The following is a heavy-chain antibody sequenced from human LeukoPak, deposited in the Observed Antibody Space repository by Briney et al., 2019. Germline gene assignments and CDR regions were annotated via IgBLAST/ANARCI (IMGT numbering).Heavy chain of an antibody. Sequence: GGSLRLSCAASGFTFSSYNMNWVRQAPGKGLEWLSYISSTSSAIYYADSVKGRFTISRDNAKNSLYLQMESLSAEDTAIDYCARVIGSYGDSANWGQGTLVTVPA. V-gene: IGHV3-48*04. CDR2: ISSTSSAI. D-gene: IGHD3-16*01. J-gene: IGHJ4*02. CDR3: ARVIGSYGDSAN. CDR1: GFTFSSYN.